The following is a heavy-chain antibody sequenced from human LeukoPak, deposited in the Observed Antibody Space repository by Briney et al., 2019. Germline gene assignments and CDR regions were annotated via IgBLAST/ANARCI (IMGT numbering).Heavy chain of an antibody. J-gene: IGHJ4*02. V-gene: IGHV1-2*06. CDR1: GYTFTGYY. CDR2: INPNSGGT. Sequence: ASVKVSCKASGYTFTGYYMHWVRQAPGQGLEWMGRINPNSGGTNYAQKFQGRVTMTRNTSISTAYMELSSLRSEDTAVYYCARGSQSYGGNKYWGQGTLVTVSS. D-gene: IGHD4-23*01. CDR3: ARGSQSYGGNKY.